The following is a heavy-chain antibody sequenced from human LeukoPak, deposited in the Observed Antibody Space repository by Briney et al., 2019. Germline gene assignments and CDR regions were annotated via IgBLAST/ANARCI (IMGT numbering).Heavy chain of an antibody. J-gene: IGHJ4*02. D-gene: IGHD3-10*01. V-gene: IGHV3-15*01. CDR1: GFNFTNAW. CDR2: VKSKTDGGTT. Sequence: GGSLRLSCAASGFNFTNAWMNWVRQAPGKGLEWVGRVKSKTDGGTTDYAAPVKGRFNIPRDDSKNTLFLQMNSLKTEDTAVYFWTSALLTWRELWLDYWGQGTLVTVSS. CDR3: TSALLTWRELWLDY.